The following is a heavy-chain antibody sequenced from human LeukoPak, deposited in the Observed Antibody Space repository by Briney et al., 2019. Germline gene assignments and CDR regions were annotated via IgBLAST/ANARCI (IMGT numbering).Heavy chain of an antibody. V-gene: IGHV1-2*02. Sequence: VASVKVSCKASGYTFTGYYMHWVRQAPGQGLEWMAWINPNSGGTNYAQKFQGRVTMTRDTSISTAYMELSRLRSDDTAVYYCARVSYSGSYYETMDVWGKGTTVTVSS. CDR1: GYTFTGYY. J-gene: IGHJ6*03. CDR3: ARVSYSGSYYETMDV. CDR2: INPNSGGT. D-gene: IGHD1-26*01.